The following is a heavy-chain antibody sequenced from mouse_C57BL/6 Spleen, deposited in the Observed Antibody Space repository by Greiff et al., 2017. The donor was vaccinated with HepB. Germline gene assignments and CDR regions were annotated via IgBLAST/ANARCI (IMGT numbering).Heavy chain of an antibody. D-gene: IGHD1-1*01. Sequence: QVQLQQSGPELVKPGASVKISCKASGYAFSSSWMNWVKQRPGKGLEWIGRIYPGDGDTNYNGKFKGKATLTADKSSSTAYMQLSSLTSEDSAVYFGARHYGSSYEDYYAMDYWGQGTSVTVSS. V-gene: IGHV1-82*01. CDR2: IYPGDGDT. J-gene: IGHJ4*01. CDR1: GYAFSSSW. CDR3: ARHYGSSYEDYYAMDY.